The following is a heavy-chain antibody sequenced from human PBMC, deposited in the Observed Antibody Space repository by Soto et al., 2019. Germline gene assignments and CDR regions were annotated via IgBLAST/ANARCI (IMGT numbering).Heavy chain of an antibody. J-gene: IGHJ4*02. CDR2: ITLYNGNT. Sequence: ASVKVSCKASGYTFTCCSLHWLQQAPGQGLERMRWITLYNGNTNYAKKFQGRVTITRDMSLRTTYIELSSLRSEDSAVYYWARFGYGGASYYFDYWGQGTLVTVSS. CDR1: GYTFTCCS. CDR3: ARFGYGGASYYFDY. V-gene: IGHV1-45*02. D-gene: IGHD4-17*01.